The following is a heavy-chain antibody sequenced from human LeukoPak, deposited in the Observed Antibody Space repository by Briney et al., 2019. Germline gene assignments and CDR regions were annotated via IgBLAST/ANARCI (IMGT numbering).Heavy chain of an antibody. CDR1: GYTFTGYY. CDR2: INPSGGST. Sequence: ASVKVSCKASGYTFTGYYMHWVRQAPGQGLEWMGIINPSGGSTSYAQKFQGRVTMTRDTSTSTVYMELSSLRSEDTAVYYCARDGALLWFGELSPFFDYWGQGTLVTVSS. CDR3: ARDGALLWFGELSPFFDY. V-gene: IGHV1-46*01. D-gene: IGHD3-10*01. J-gene: IGHJ4*02.